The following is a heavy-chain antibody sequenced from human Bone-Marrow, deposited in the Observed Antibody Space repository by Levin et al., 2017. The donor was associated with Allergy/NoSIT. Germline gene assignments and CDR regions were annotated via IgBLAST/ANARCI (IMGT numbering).Heavy chain of an antibody. CDR1: GYTFTDYY. CDR3: ARDPDYYDRAFDI. D-gene: IGHD3-22*01. V-gene: IGHV1-2*02. CDR2: INPNSGGT. J-gene: IGHJ3*02. Sequence: GESLKVSCKASGYTFTDYYMNWVRQAPGQGLEWMGWINPNSGGTNYAQKFQGRVTMTRDTSISTAYMELSGLRSDDTAVYYCARDPDYYDRAFDIWGQGTMVTVSS.